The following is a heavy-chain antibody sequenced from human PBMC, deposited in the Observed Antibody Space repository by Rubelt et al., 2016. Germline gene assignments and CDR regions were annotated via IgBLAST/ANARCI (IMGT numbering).Heavy chain of an antibody. J-gene: IGHJ5*02. V-gene: IGHV1-69*12. CDR3: ARIKEDWFDP. CDR2: IIAIFGTA. Sequence: QVQLVQSGTEVKRTGSSGKVSCRASGGTFTNYAVSGVRQAPGQGLEWMGGIIAIFGTANYAQKFQGRVTITANESPRTASMGLGSLSAEDTAVYYCARIKEDWFDPWGQGTLVTVSS. CDR1: GGTFTNYA.